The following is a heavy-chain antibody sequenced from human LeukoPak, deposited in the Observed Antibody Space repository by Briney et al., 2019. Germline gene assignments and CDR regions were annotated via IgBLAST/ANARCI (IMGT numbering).Heavy chain of an antibody. CDR1: GGTFSSYA. Sequence: SVKVSCKASGGTFSSYAISWVRQAPGQWLEWMGGVIPIFGTANYAQKFQGRVTITTDESTSTAYMELSSLRSEDTAVYYCARDEPYSSSRYAFDYWGQGTLVTVSS. CDR3: ARDEPYSSSRYAFDY. J-gene: IGHJ4*02. V-gene: IGHV1-69*05. D-gene: IGHD6-13*01. CDR2: VIPIFGTA.